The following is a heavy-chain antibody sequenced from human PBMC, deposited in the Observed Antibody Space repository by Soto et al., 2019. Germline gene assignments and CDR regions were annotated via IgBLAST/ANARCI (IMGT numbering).Heavy chain of an antibody. CDR1: GESFSGYY. CDR3: ARLDQTLTTGTYYYYMDV. J-gene: IGHJ6*04. Sequence: SETLSLTCAVYGESFSGYYWSWIRQPPGKGLEWIGEINHSGSTTYNPSLKSRVTISVDRSKSQFSLKLRSVTAADTAVYYCARLDQTLTTGTYYYYMDVWGKGTTVTVSS. V-gene: IGHV4-34*01. D-gene: IGHD3-10*01. CDR2: INHSGST.